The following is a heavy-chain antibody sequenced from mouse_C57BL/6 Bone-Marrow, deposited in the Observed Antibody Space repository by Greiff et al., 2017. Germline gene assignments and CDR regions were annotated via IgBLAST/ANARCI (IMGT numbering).Heavy chain of an antibody. J-gene: IGHJ1*03. CDR3: ARGEIYDYDRYFDV. CDR2: ISYSGST. CDR1: GYSITSGYD. V-gene: IGHV3-1*01. D-gene: IGHD2-4*01. Sequence: ESGPGMVKVSQSLSLTCTVTGYSITSGYDWHWIRHFPGNKLEWMGYISYSGSTNYNPSLKSRISITHDTSKNHFFLKLNSVTTEDTATYYCARGEIYDYDRYFDVWGTGTTVTVSS.